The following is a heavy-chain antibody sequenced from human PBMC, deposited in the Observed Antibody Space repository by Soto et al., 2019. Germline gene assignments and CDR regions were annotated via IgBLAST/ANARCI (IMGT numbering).Heavy chain of an antibody. Sequence: SEPLSLTSSVSGGSVRSGSYYWSWFRQPPGKGLEWIGYLFYSGSTNYTPSLKSRVTISVATSKNQFSLKLSSVTAGDTAVYYCARGRIAAAGRDYWGQRTVVTIYS. J-gene: IGHJ4*02. V-gene: IGHV4-61*01. CDR2: LFYSGST. CDR3: ARGRIAAAGRDY. D-gene: IGHD6-13*01. CDR1: GGSVRSGSYY.